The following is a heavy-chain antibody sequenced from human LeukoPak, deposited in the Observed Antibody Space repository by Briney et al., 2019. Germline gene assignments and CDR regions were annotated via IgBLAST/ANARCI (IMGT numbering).Heavy chain of an antibody. Sequence: GASVKVSCKASGYTFTGYYMHWVRQAPGQGPEWMGWINPNSGGTNYAQKFQGRVTMTRDTSISTAYMELSRLRSDDTAVYYCARDRDYDFWSGYSTHYYMDVWGKGTTVTVSS. D-gene: IGHD3-3*01. CDR3: ARDRDYDFWSGYSTHYYMDV. V-gene: IGHV1-2*02. J-gene: IGHJ6*03. CDR1: GYTFTGYY. CDR2: INPNSGGT.